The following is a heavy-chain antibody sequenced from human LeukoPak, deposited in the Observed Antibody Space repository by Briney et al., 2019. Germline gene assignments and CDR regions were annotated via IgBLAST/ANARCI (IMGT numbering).Heavy chain of an antibody. CDR3: ARGRTYYYDSSGYYDFDY. J-gene: IGHJ4*02. D-gene: IGHD3-22*01. CDR1: GGSMSNSY. V-gene: IGHV4-34*01. CDR2: INHSGST. Sequence: SETLSLTCTVSGGSMSNSYLTWVRQPPGKGLEWIGEINHSGSTNYNPSLKSRVTISVDTSKNQFSLKLSSVTAADTAVYYCARGRTYYYDSSGYYDFDYWGQGTLVTVSS.